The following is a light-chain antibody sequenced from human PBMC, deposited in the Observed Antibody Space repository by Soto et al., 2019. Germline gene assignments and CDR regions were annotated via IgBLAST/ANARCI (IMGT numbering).Light chain of an antibody. J-gene: IGKJ4*01. V-gene: IGKV1-5*03. CDR2: SAS. CDR3: QHYKSFSLT. CDR1: EDIRTW. Sequence: IRMTKSPSTLSASVGDRVTITCRASEDIRTWLAWYQQKPGKAPKLLIYSASSLETGVPSRFSGSGSGTDFTLTISSLQPDDFAAYFCQHYKSFSLTFGGGTKVDIK.